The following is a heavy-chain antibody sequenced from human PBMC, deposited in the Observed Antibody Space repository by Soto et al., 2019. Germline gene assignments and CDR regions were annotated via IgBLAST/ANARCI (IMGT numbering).Heavy chain of an antibody. Sequence: SETLSLTCAVYGGSFSGYYWSWIRQPPGKGLEWIGEINHSGSTNYNPSLKSRVTISVDTSKNQFSLKLSSVTAADTAVYYCASPARYDFWSGYYTRWGQGTLVTVSS. J-gene: IGHJ4*02. D-gene: IGHD3-3*01. CDR2: INHSGST. V-gene: IGHV4-34*01. CDR3: ASPARYDFWSGYYTR. CDR1: GGSFSGYY.